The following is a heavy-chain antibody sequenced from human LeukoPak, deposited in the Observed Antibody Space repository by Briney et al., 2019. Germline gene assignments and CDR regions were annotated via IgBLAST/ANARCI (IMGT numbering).Heavy chain of an antibody. D-gene: IGHD4-17*01. Sequence: GGSLRLSCAASGFTFSSYEMNWVRQAPGKGLEWVSYISSSGTSIYYADSVKGRFAMSRDNGKNSLYLQMNSLRAEDTAVYYCARENYGDHGDAFDIWGQGTMVTVSS. CDR3: ARENYGDHGDAFDI. CDR1: GFTFSSYE. V-gene: IGHV3-48*03. J-gene: IGHJ3*02. CDR2: ISSSGTSI.